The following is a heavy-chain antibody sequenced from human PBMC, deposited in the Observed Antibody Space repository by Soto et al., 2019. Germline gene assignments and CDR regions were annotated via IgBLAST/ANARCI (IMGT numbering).Heavy chain of an antibody. J-gene: IGHJ4*02. V-gene: IGHV3-30*03. Sequence: QVQLVESGGGVVQPGRSLRLSCAASGFTFSSYGMHWVRQAPGKGLEWVAVISYDGSNKYYADSVKGRFTISRDNSKNTLYLQMNSLRAEDTAVYYCAIAGGLLLDYWGQGTLVTVSS. CDR3: AIAGGLLLDY. CDR1: GFTFSSYG. CDR2: ISYDGSNK. D-gene: IGHD2-15*01.